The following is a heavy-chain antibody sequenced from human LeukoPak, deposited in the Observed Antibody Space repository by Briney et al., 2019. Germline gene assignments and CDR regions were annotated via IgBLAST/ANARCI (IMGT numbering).Heavy chain of an antibody. J-gene: IGHJ6*02. CDR3: ARDAYSSGWYAPHPYGMDV. Sequence: GGSLRVSCAASGFTFSSYGMHWVRQAPGKGLEWVAVIWYDGSNKYYADSVKGRFTISRDNSKNTLYLQMNSLRAEDTAVYYCARDAYSSGWYAPHPYGMDVWGQGTTVTVSS. CDR1: GFTFSSYG. D-gene: IGHD6-19*01. CDR2: IWYDGSNK. V-gene: IGHV3-33*01.